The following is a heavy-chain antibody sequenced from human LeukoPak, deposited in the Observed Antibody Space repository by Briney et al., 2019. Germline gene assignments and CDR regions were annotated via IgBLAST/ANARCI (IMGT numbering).Heavy chain of an antibody. J-gene: IGHJ3*02. Sequence: GGSLRLSCAASGFTFSTYRMSWVRQAPGKGLEWVADIKQDGSEKYYVDSVKGRFTISRQNAKNSVFLQMNSLRAEDTAVYYCARHRSGGSQDDAFDIWGQGTMVTVSS. D-gene: IGHD2-15*01. CDR3: ARHRSGGSQDDAFDI. CDR2: IKQDGSEK. CDR1: GFTFSTYR. V-gene: IGHV3-7*01.